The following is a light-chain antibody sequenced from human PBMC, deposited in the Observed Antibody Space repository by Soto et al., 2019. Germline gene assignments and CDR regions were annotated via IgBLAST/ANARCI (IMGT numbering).Light chain of an antibody. Sequence: DVVMPKSPLPLPVTLGRPASTSSRSSQSLVYSDGNTYLNWFQQRPGKSQRRLINKVSNRDSGVPDRFEGSGSRTDFTLKISRVEAEDVGVYSCMQRTHWPLTFGGGTKVEIK. CDR1: QSLVYSDGNTY. CDR3: MQRTHWPLT. CDR2: KVS. J-gene: IGKJ4*01. V-gene: IGKV2-30*01.